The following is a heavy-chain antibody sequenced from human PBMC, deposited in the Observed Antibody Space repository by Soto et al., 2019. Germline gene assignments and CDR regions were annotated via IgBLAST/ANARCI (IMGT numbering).Heavy chain of an antibody. CDR1: GGTFSRYT. V-gene: IGHV1-69*02. D-gene: IGHD5-18*01. J-gene: IGHJ4*02. CDR2: IIPILGIA. CDR3: ARRDGGYSYAPGDD. Sequence: QVQLVQSGAEVKKPGSSVKVSCKASGGTFSRYTISWVRQAPGQGLEWMGRIIPILGIANYAQKFQGRVTITVDKSTSTAYMELSSLRSEDTAVYYCARRDGGYSYAPGDDWGQGTLVTVSS.